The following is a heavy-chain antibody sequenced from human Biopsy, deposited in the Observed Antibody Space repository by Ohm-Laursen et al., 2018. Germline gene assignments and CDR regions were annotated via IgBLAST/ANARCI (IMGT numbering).Heavy chain of an antibody. V-gene: IGHV4-31*01. Sequence: TLSLTCTVFGVSINGGRYYWNWIRHHPGKGLEWIGNIFSSANTYYNPSLKNLITISGDTSKNQFSLKLNSVTAADTAVYYCARGDYFDSNGYFWFDPWGQGTLVTVSS. CDR3: ARGDYFDSNGYFWFDP. CDR1: GVSINGGRYY. D-gene: IGHD3-22*01. J-gene: IGHJ5*02. CDR2: IFSSANT.